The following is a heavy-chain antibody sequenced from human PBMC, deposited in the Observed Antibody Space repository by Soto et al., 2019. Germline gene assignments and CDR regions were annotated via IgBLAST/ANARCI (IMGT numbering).Heavy chain of an antibody. Sequence: GGSLRLSCVASGFVYKNYEMNWVRQAPGKGLEWISYISNSGNTIYVADSMRGRFTISRDNAKNSLFLQMNSLRADDTAVYYCARDIDNRDYYYGLDVWGQGTTVTVSS. CDR1: GFVYKNYE. CDR2: ISNSGNTI. J-gene: IGHJ6*02. CDR3: ARDIDNRDYYYGLDV. V-gene: IGHV3-48*03. D-gene: IGHD1-20*01.